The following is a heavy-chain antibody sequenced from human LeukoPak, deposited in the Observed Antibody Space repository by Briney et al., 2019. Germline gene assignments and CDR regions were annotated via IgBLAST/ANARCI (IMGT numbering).Heavy chain of an antibody. Sequence: SETLSLTCAVYGGSFSGYYWSWIRQPPGKGLEWIGEINHSGSTNYNPSLKSRITISVDTSKNQFSLKLSSVTAADTAVYYCARGGTEQWLVGGDYYYMDVWGKGTTVTISS. D-gene: IGHD6-19*01. J-gene: IGHJ6*03. CDR2: INHSGST. CDR1: GGSFSGYY. V-gene: IGHV4-34*01. CDR3: ARGGTEQWLVGGDYYYMDV.